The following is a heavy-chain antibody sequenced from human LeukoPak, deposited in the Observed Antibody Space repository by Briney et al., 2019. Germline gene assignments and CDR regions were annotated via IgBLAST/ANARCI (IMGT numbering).Heavy chain of an antibody. Sequence: GGSLRLSCAASGFTVSSNYMSWVRRAPGKGLEWVSVIYSGGSTYYADSVKGRFTISRDNSKNTLYLQMNSLRAEDTAVYYCARDAYSSGWSHYYYYGMDVWGQGTTVTVSS. V-gene: IGHV3-53*01. CDR1: GFTVSSNY. J-gene: IGHJ6*02. D-gene: IGHD6-19*01. CDR2: IYSGGST. CDR3: ARDAYSSGWSHYYYYGMDV.